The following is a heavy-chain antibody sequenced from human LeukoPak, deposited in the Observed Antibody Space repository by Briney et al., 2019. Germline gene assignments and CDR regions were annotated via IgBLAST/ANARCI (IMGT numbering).Heavy chain of an antibody. Sequence: GGSLRLSCAAPGFTFSSHAMSWVRQAPGKRLECVSAISGSGGSTYYADSVKGRFTISRDNSKNTLYLQMNSLRAEDTAVYYCAKDFWVIFDYWGQGTLVTVSS. CDR3: AKDFWVIFDY. CDR2: ISGSGGST. D-gene: IGHD2-21*01. J-gene: IGHJ4*02. V-gene: IGHV3-23*01. CDR1: GFTFSSHA.